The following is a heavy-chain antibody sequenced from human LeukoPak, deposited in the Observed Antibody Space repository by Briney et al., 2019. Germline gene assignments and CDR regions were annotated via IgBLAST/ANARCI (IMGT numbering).Heavy chain of an antibody. CDR1: GYSFTSYW. Sequence: GESLKITCKGSGYSFTSYWIAWGRQMPGKGLEWMGIIYPGDSDTRYSPSFQGQVTISADKSISSAYLQWSSLKASDTAMYYCARDYDSSILWAFDIWGQGTLVTVSS. CDR3: ARDYDSSILWAFDI. CDR2: IYPGDSDT. J-gene: IGHJ3*02. D-gene: IGHD3-22*01. V-gene: IGHV5-51*01.